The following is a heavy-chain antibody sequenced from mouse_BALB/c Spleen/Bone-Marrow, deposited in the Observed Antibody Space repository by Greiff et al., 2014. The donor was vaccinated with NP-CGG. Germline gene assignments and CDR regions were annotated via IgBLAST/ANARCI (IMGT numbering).Heavy chain of an antibody. CDR3: RRGRNWEDFDY. D-gene: IGHD4-1*01. CDR1: GFTFSSFG. J-gene: IGHJ2*01. V-gene: IGHV5-17*02. CDR2: ISSGSSPI. Sequence: EVKLVESGGGLVQPGGSRKLSCAASGFTFSSFGMHWVRQAPEKGLEWVAYISSGSSPIFYADTVKGRLTISRDNPKNTLFLQMTSLRSEDTAIYYCRRGRNWEDFDYWGQGTTLTVSS.